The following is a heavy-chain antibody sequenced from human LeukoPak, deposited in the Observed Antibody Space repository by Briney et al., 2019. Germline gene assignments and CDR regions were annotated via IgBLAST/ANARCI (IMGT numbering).Heavy chain of an antibody. D-gene: IGHD2-15*01. CDR3: ARLDGRYCSGGSCPFDP. CDR2: IYPGDSDT. CDR1: GYSFTHYW. Sequence: GESLKISCKGSGYSFTHYWIGWVRQMPGKGLEWMGIIYPGDSDTRYSPSFLGQVTISVDKSSNTAYLQWSSLKASDTAIYYCARLDGRYCSGGSCPFDPWGQGTLVTVSS. V-gene: IGHV5-51*01. J-gene: IGHJ5*02.